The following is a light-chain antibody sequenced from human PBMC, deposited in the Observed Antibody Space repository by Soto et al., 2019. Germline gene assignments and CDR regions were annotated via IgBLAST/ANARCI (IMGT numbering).Light chain of an antibody. V-gene: IGLV1-51*01. J-gene: IGLJ2*01. CDR2: DSD. CDR3: GAWDGSLSVVL. Sequence: QSVLTQPPSVSAAPGQKVTISCSGSSANIGNNYVSWYQHLPGTAPKLVIYDSDKRPSEIPDRFSGSKSGTSATVDITGLQTGDEADYYCGAWDGSLSVVLFGGGTKLTVL. CDR1: SANIGNNY.